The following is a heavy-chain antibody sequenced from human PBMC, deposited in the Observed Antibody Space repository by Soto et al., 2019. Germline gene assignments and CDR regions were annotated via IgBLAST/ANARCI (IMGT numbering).Heavy chain of an antibody. CDR1: GFPFNNYA. J-gene: IGHJ6*02. Sequence: QVQLVESGGGVVQPGTSLRLSCAASGFPFNNYAMHWVRQRPGKGLDWVAVISYDGSNSYYSDSVKSRFTVSRDRSKNTLSLQMNSLSVEDTAVYYCAKGILSATFAPYAMDVWGQGTTVTVSS. V-gene: IGHV3-30*18. CDR2: ISYDGSNS. CDR3: AKGILSATFAPYAMDV. D-gene: IGHD3-16*01.